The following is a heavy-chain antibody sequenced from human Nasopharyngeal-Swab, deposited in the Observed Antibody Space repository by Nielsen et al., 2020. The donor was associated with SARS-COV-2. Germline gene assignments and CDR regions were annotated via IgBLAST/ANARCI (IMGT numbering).Heavy chain of an antibody. CDR1: GFIFSNYG. CDR2: ISYDGSNK. J-gene: IGHJ4*02. Sequence: GGSLRLSCEASGFIFSNYGMHWVRQAPGKGLEWVAVISYDGSNKYYADSVKGRFTISRDNSKNTLYLQMNSLRAEDTAVYYCAKDSGDILDSTWLPGGYWGQGTLVTVSS. CDR3: AKDSGDILDSTWLPGGY. D-gene: IGHD7-27*01. V-gene: IGHV3-30*18.